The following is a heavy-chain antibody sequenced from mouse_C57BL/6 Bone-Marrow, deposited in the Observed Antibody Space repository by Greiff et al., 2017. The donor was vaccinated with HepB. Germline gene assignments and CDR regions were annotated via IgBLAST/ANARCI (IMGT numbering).Heavy chain of an antibody. CDR3: ARDYGSSYGWYFDV. CDR1: GFTFSDYY. Sequence: EVKLVESGGGLVQPGGSLKLSCAASGFTFSDYYMYWVRQTPEKRLEWVAYISNGGGSTYYPDTVKGRFTISRDNAKNTLYLQMSRLKSEDTAMYYCARDYGSSYGWYFDVWGTGTTVTVSS. D-gene: IGHD1-1*01. V-gene: IGHV5-12*01. J-gene: IGHJ1*03. CDR2: ISNGGGST.